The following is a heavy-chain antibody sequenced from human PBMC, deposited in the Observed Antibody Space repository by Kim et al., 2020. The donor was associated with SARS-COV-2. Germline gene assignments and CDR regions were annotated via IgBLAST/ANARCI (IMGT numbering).Heavy chain of an antibody. J-gene: IGHJ6*02. V-gene: IGHV3-21*01. CDR3: ARTLDIPFNFPAKGNTRSFYYYGMDV. CDR2: ISSSSSYI. D-gene: IGHD1-1*01. Sequence: GGSLRLSCAASGFTFSSYSMNWVRQAPGKGLEWVSSISSSSSYIYYADSVKGRFTISRDNAKNSLYLQMNSLRAEDTAVYYCARTLDIPFNFPAKGNTRSFYYYGMDVWGQGTTVTVSS. CDR1: GFTFSSYS.